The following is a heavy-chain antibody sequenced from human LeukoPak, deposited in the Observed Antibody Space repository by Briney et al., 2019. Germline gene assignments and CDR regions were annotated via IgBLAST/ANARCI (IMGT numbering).Heavy chain of an antibody. V-gene: IGHV4-61*02. CDR1: GGSISSGSYY. Sequence: SQTVSLTCTVSGGSISSGSYYWSWIRQPAGKGLEWIGRIYTSGSTNYNPSLKSRVTISVDTSKNQFSLKLSSVTAADTAVYYCARDLRGGGFDYWGQGTLVTVSS. CDR2: IYTSGST. J-gene: IGHJ4*02. CDR3: ARDLRGGGFDY. D-gene: IGHD4-23*01.